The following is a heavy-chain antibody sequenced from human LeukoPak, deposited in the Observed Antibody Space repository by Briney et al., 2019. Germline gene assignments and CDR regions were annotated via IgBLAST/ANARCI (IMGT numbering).Heavy chain of an antibody. CDR1: GFTFDDYG. D-gene: IGHD3-3*01. CDR2: INWNGGST. CDR3: ARETRGYDFWSGRNYYYYYMDV. Sequence: GGSLRLSCAASGFTFDDYGMSWVRQAPGKGLEWVSGINWNGGSTGYADSVKGRFTISRDNAKNSLYLQMNSLRAEDTALYYCARETRGYDFWSGRNYYYYYMDVWGKGTTVTVSS. J-gene: IGHJ6*03. V-gene: IGHV3-20*04.